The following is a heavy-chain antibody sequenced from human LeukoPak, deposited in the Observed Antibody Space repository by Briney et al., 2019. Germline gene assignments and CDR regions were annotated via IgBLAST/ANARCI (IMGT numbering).Heavy chain of an antibody. Sequence: GGSLRLSCAASGFTFSRGWMSWVRQAPGKGLEWVANIKQDGSEKYYVDSVKGRFTISRDNAKNSLSLQMNSLRVEDTALYYCARGGISIFGVVIYMDVWGKGTTVTVSS. D-gene: IGHD3-3*01. CDR3: ARGGISIFGVVIYMDV. J-gene: IGHJ6*03. CDR2: IKQDGSEK. V-gene: IGHV3-7*03. CDR1: GFTFSRGW.